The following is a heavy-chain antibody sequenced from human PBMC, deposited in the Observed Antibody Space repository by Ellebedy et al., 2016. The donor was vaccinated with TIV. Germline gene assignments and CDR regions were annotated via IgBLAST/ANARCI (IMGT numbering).Heavy chain of an antibody. J-gene: IGHJ4*02. CDR1: GYLFSSFG. CDR3: AREGFDY. V-gene: IGHV1-18*01. Sequence: ASVKVSCKASGYLFSSFGINWVRQAPGQGLEWMGSISLTGETNYLQKFRGRVTMTTDTSTNTAYMELTNLRFDDTGLYYCAREGFDYWGQGTLVAVSS. CDR2: ISLTGET.